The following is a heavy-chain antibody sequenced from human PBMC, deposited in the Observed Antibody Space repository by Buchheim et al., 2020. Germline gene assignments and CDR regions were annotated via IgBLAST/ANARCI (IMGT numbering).Heavy chain of an antibody. CDR2: ISSGSSYI. J-gene: IGHJ4*02. Sequence: EVQLVESGGGLVKPGGSLRLSCAASGFTFSTYRMNWVRQAPGKGLELVSSISSGSSYIDYADSVKGRFTISRDNAKNSLYLHMNSLTADDTAVYYCARDYYDSSGPRGPDYWGQGTL. D-gene: IGHD3-22*01. CDR1: GFTFSTYR. CDR3: ARDYYDSSGPRGPDY. V-gene: IGHV3-21*02.